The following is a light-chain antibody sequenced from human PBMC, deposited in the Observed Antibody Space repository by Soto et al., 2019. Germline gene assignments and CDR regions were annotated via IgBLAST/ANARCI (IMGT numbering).Light chain of an antibody. CDR2: SNT. J-gene: IGLJ2*01. CDR3: ATWDDSLDGVV. CDR1: SSNIGSHT. V-gene: IGLV1-44*01. Sequence: QAVVTQPPSASGTPGQTIAISCSGGSSNIGSHTVNWYQQLPGPAPRLLIYSNTQRPSGVPDRFSGSKSGTSASLAITGLQSDSEGDYYCATWDDSLDGVVFGGGTKLTVL.